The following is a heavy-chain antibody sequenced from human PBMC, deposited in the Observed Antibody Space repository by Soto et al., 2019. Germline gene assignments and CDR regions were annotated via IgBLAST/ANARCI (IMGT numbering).Heavy chain of an antibody. Sequence: ASVKVSCKASGGTFSNYAISWVRQAPGQGLEWMGGIIPIFNTANYAQKFQGRVTITADKSTSTAYMELSSLRSEDTAAYYCARGLVVPAGIRYYYYGMDVWGQGTTVTVSS. D-gene: IGHD2-2*01. CDR2: IIPIFNTA. V-gene: IGHV1-69*06. J-gene: IGHJ6*02. CDR1: GGTFSNYA. CDR3: ARGLVVPAGIRYYYYGMDV.